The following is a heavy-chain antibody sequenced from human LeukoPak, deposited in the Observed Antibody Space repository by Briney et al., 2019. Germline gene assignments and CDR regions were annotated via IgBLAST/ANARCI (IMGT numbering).Heavy chain of an antibody. D-gene: IGHD5-18*01. CDR1: GGTFSSYA. Sequence: SVKVSCKASGGTFSSYAISWVRQAPGQRLEWMGGIIPIFGTANYAQKFQGRVTITTDESTSTAYMELSSLRSEDTAVYYCAINNESGYSYGDYWGQGTLVTVSS. CDR2: IIPIFGTA. V-gene: IGHV1-69*05. J-gene: IGHJ4*02. CDR3: AINNESGYSYGDY.